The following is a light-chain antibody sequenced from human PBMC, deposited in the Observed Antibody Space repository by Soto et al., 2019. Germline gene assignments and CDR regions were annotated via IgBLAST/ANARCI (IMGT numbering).Light chain of an antibody. Sequence: DIQMTQSPSSLSASVGDRVTISCRASQTISGYLNWYQQKPGKAPELLIYAASSLQDGVPSRFSGSGSGTDFTLTISSLQPEDFATYYCQQANSYPTFGQGTRLEIK. CDR2: AAS. CDR1: QTISGY. CDR3: QQANSYPT. V-gene: IGKV1-39*01. J-gene: IGKJ5*01.